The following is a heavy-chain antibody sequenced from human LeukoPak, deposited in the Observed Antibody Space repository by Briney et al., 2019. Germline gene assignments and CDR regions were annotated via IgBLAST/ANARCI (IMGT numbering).Heavy chain of an antibody. Sequence: GGSLRLSCAASGFTFSNYWMHWVRQVSGKRLGWVSRINPDGSGTDYADSVKGRFAISRDNTKNTLYLQMNSLRAEDTALYYCAQVGATGYWGQGTLVIVSS. D-gene: IGHD1-26*01. V-gene: IGHV3-74*01. CDR1: GFTFSNYW. J-gene: IGHJ4*02. CDR3: AQVGATGY. CDR2: INPDGSGT.